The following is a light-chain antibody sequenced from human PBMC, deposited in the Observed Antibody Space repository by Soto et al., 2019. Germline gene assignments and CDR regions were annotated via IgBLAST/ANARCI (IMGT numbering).Light chain of an antibody. Sequence: QAVVTQPPSVSGAPGQRVTISCTGSSSNIGAGYDVHWYQQLPGTAPKLLIYGNSNRPSGVPDRFSGSKSGTSASLAITGLQADDEADYYCQSYDSSRSGSVFGGGTKVTVL. CDR1: SSNIGAGYD. CDR2: GNS. J-gene: IGLJ3*02. CDR3: QSYDSSRSGSV. V-gene: IGLV1-40*01.